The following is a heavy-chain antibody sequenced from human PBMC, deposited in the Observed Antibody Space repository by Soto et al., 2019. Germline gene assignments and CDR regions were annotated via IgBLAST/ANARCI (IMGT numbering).Heavy chain of an antibody. Sequence: GGSLRLSCAASGFSFTNFAMSWVRQAPGKGLEWVAGIGASGDITWYADSVKGRLSISRDDSKNTLYLQLNSLRFEDTAVYYCAKDDFTDRGDDYFDYWGPGTLVTVSS. J-gene: IGHJ4*02. CDR1: GFSFTNFA. CDR3: AKDDFTDRGDDYFDY. D-gene: IGHD2-21*02. CDR2: IGASGDIT. V-gene: IGHV3-23*01.